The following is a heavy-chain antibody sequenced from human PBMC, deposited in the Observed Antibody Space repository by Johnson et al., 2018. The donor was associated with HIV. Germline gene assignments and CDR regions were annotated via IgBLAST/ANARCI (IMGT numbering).Heavy chain of an antibody. CDR3: ATEARGVHGTLRFLEWSDGFDI. Sequence: EVQLVESGGGVVQPGRSLRLSCAASGFTFSSYAMHWVRQAPGKGLEWVSYISSSGSTIYYADSVKGRFTISRDNAKNSLYLQMNSLRTEDTAVYYCATEARGVHGTLRFLEWSDGFDIWGQGTMVTVSS. J-gene: IGHJ3*02. CDR2: ISSSGSTI. V-gene: IGHV3-48*03. CDR1: GFTFSSYA. D-gene: IGHD3-3*01.